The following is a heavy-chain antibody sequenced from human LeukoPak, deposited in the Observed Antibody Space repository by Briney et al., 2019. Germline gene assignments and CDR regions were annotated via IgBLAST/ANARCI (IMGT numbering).Heavy chain of an antibody. J-gene: IGHJ5*02. CDR2: IYYSGST. CDR3: ARLLRVGYCSTTTCNWFDP. V-gene: IGHV4-59*08. Sequence: PSETLSLTCTVSGGSISSYYWSWIRQPPGKGLEWIGYIYYSGSTNYNPSLKSRVTISVDTSKNRFSLKLSSVTAADTAVYYCARLLRVGYCSTTTCNWFDPWGQGTLVTVSS. CDR1: GGSISSYY. D-gene: IGHD2-2*03.